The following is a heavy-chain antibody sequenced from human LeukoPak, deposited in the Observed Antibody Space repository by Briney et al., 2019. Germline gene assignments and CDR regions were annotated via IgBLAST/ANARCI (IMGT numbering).Heavy chain of an antibody. CDR3: ARNLEYSSSFFDY. J-gene: IGHJ4*02. D-gene: IGHD6-6*01. CDR1: GYTFTGYY. Sequence: ASVKDSCKASGYTFTGYYMHWVRQAPGQGLEWMGWINPNSGGTNYAQKFQGRVTMTRDTSISTAYMELSRLRSDDTAVYYCARNLEYSSSFFDYWGQGTLVTVSS. CDR2: INPNSGGT. V-gene: IGHV1-2*02.